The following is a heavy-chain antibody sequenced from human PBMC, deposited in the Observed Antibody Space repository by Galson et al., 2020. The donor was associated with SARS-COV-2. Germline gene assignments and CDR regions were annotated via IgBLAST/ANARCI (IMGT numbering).Heavy chain of an antibody. J-gene: IGHJ4*02. V-gene: IGHV1-8*01. CDR1: GYTFTDYD. CDR2: MNPNSGNT. CDR3: ARDLSDHDILTGYYTLDY. D-gene: IGHD3-9*01. Sequence: ASVKVSCKASGYTFTDYDINWVRQATGQGLEWMGWMNPNSGNTGYAQKFQGRVTMTRDTSIRTAYMELSSLRSEDTAVYYCARDLSDHDILTGYYTLDYWGQGTLVTVSS.